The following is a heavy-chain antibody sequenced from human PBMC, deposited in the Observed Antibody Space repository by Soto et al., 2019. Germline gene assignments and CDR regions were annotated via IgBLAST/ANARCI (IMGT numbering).Heavy chain of an antibody. V-gene: IGHV1-18*01. Sequence: QVQLVQSGAEVKKPGASLKVSCTASGYTFTSYAITWVRQAPGQGLEWMGWISTYNGDTKYAQNLQGRVTITTNTSTRRGYMELRSMKSYHTGAYYCAGGSLVRKFPAHLGQGTLVAVSS. CDR1: GYTFTSYA. CDR2: ISTYNGDT. CDR3: AGGSLVRKFPAH. J-gene: IGHJ4*02. D-gene: IGHD2-8*02.